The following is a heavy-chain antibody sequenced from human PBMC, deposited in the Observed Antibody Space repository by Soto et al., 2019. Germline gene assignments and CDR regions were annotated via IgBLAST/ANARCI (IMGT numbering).Heavy chain of an antibody. V-gene: IGHV3-21*01. CDR2: ISSSSSYI. CDR1: GFAFSSYS. D-gene: IGHD2-15*01. J-gene: IGHJ4*02. CDR3: ARDISGGSCSDY. Sequence: VGSLRLSCAASGFAFSSYSMNWFRQAPVNGLEWVSSISSSSSYIYYADSVKGRFTISRDNAKNSLYLQMNSLRAEDTAVYYCARDISGGSCSDYWGQGTLVTVSS.